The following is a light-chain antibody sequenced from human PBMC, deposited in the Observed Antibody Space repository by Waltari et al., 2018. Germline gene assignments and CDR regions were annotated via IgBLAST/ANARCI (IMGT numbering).Light chain of an antibody. CDR1: QSVNRW. CDR2: ETS. Sequence: DIQMTQSPSTLSASVGDRVTITCRASQSVNRWLAWYLQKPGKAPELLIYETSNLESGVPSRFSGSGSGKEFTLTISSLQPDDFGTYYCQQYVNYWTFGQGTKMEIK. V-gene: IGKV1-5*03. J-gene: IGKJ1*01. CDR3: QQYVNYWT.